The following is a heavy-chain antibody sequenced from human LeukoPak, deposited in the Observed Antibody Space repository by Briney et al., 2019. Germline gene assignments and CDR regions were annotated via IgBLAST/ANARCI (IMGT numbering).Heavy chain of an antibody. Sequence: PGGSLRLSCSVSGFTFSAFAMHWVRQAPGRGLQYVSSISSDGVKTYYADSVKGRFTISRDNSKNTLYLQMSSLRLEDTAVYYCVKGRWVDYWGQGVLVTVSS. J-gene: IGHJ4*02. CDR2: ISSDGVKT. CDR1: GFTFSAFA. CDR3: VKGRWVDY. V-gene: IGHV3-64D*09. D-gene: IGHD5-24*01.